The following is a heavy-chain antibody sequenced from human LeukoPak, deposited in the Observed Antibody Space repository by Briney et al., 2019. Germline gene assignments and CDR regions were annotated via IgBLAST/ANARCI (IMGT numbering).Heavy chain of an antibody. D-gene: IGHD3-10*01. Sequence: GGSLRLSCAASGFTFSSYGMHWVRQAPGKGVEGVAVIWYDGSNKYYEDSVKGRFTISRDNSKNTLYLQMNSLRAEDTAVYYCARDYITMVRGANPGYWGQGTLVTVSS. V-gene: IGHV3-33*01. CDR1: GFTFSSYG. J-gene: IGHJ4*02. CDR3: ARDYITMVRGANPGY. CDR2: IWYDGSNK.